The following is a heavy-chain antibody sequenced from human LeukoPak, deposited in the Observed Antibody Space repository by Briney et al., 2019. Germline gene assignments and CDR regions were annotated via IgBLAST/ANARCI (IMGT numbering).Heavy chain of an antibody. CDR3: ARDPVGYYDSSSPDY. V-gene: IGHV1-69*13. CDR2: IIPIFGTA. CDR1: GGTFSSYA. J-gene: IGHJ4*02. Sequence: ASVKVSCKASGGTFSSYAISWVRQAPGQGLEWMGGIIPIFGTANYAQKFQGRVTITADESTSTAYMELSSLRSEDTAVYYCARDPVGYYDSSSPDYWGQGTLVTVSS. D-gene: IGHD3-22*01.